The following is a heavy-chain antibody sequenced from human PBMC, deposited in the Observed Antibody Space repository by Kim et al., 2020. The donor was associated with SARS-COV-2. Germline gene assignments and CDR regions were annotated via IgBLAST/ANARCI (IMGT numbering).Heavy chain of an antibody. J-gene: IGHJ2*01. CDR3: AREKYTSTWPHWYFDL. CDR2: VDKGGRGYSA. D-gene: IGHD6-19*01. CDR1: GFSVSGYY. V-gene: IGHV3-53*04. Sequence: GGSLRLSCEASGFSVSGYYMSWVRQVPGKGLEWVSVVDKGGRGYSAYYTDSGRGRFPSSRHDSQNTLIHQMNSLRPADTAVYYCAREKYTSTWPHWYFDL.